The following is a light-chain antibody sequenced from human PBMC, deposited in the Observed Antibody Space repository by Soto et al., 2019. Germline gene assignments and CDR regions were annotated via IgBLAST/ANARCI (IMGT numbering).Light chain of an antibody. Sequence: DIELTQSPGTLSVSPGDTATISCRASQDIGSNFLAWYQQKPGQAPRLVIYTASNNDTGVPDRFSGSGSGTDFTLTISRLQPEDFAVYYCQQCDTSPLTFGGGTKVDIK. CDR3: QQCDTSPLT. V-gene: IGKV3-20*01. CDR2: TAS. CDR1: QDIGSNF. J-gene: IGKJ4*01.